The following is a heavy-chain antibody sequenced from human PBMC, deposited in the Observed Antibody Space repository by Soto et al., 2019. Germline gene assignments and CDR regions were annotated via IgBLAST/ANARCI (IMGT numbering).Heavy chain of an antibody. Sequence: QVQLVESGGGLVKPGGSLRLSCAASGFTFSDYYMSWIRQAPGRGLEWISYISNSANTIYYADSVNDRFTISRDNAKNSLYLQMNSLRSEDTAMYYCARDTAEDSGGTTFDCWGQGALVTVSS. J-gene: IGHJ4*02. CDR1: GFTFSDYY. CDR2: ISNSANTI. V-gene: IGHV3-11*01. CDR3: ARDTAEDSGGTTFDC. D-gene: IGHD1-1*01.